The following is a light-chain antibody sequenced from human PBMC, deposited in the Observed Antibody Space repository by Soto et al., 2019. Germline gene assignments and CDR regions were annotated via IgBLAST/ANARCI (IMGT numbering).Light chain of an antibody. Sequence: IQMTQSPCSLSASVGDRVTITCRASQGISSYLAWYQQKPGKAPKLLIYAASTLQSGVPSRFSGSGSGTDFTLTISCLQSEDFATYYCQQYYSYPSTFGQGTKVDIK. CDR2: AAS. J-gene: IGKJ1*01. V-gene: IGKV1-8*01. CDR3: QQYYSYPST. CDR1: QGISSY.